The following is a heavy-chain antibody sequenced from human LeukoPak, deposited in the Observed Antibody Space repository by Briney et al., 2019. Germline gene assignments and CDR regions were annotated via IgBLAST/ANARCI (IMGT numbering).Heavy chain of an antibody. V-gene: IGHV3-74*01. CDR2: VNSDGSHT. J-gene: IGHJ4*02. CDR3: ARVAHDYVDFGPDY. CDR1: GFIFGRYW. D-gene: IGHD4-17*01. Sequence: PGGSLRLSCVASGFIFGRYWMHWVRQAPGKGLVWVSRVNSDGSHTTYADSVKGRFTISRDNVKNTVYLQINSLRAEDTAVYYCARVAHDYVDFGPDYWGQGTPVTVSS.